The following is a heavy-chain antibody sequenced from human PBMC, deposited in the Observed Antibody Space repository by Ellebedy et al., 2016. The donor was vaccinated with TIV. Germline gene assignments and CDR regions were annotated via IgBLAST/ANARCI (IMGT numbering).Heavy chain of an antibody. CDR1: GFNFSSCD. Sequence: GESLKISCAASGFNFSSCDLHWLRQAPGRGLEWVTPIKSDGSEEHYADSVKGRFTITRDDSRETVFLQMKSLRAEDTALYYCATDCPGDDGQPLGRWGQGTLVTVSS. D-gene: IGHD5-12*01. CDR3: ATDCPGDDGQPLGR. J-gene: IGHJ5*02. V-gene: IGHV3-33*03. CDR2: IKSDGSEE.